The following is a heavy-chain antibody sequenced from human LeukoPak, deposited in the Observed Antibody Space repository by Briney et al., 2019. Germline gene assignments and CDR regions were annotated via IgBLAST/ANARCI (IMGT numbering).Heavy chain of an antibody. V-gene: IGHV4-59*08. Sequence: PSETLSLTCTVSGGSISSYYWSWIRQPPGKGLEWIGYIYYSGSTNYNPSLKSRVTISVDTSKNQFSLKLSSVTAADTAMYYCARPPTGYYPTYYFDYWGQGTLVTVSS. J-gene: IGHJ4*02. CDR2: IYYSGST. D-gene: IGHD3-9*01. CDR3: ARPPTGYYPTYYFDY. CDR1: GGSISSYY.